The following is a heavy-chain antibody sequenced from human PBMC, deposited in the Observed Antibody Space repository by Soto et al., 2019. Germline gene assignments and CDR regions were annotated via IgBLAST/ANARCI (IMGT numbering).Heavy chain of an antibody. CDR1: GYTFTNYG. D-gene: IGHD6-6*01. CDR3: SRGTSIPASGDY. J-gene: IGHJ4*01. V-gene: IGHV1-18*01. CDR2: VSAYNGER. Sequence: QVQLVQSGAEVKKPGASVKDSCKASGYTFTNYGINWVRQAPGQGLEWLGWVSAYNGERRYAQGVQARVIMTTDTSTTTAYMESRSLRSDDTAVYYCSRGTSIPASGDYWGQGTLVTVSS.